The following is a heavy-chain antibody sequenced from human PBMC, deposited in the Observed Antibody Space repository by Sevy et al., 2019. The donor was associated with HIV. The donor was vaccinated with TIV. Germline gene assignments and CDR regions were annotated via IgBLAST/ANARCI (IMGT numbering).Heavy chain of an antibody. CDR2: LIPSCGAA. CDR1: GGTFSSYG. J-gene: IGHJ5*02. CDR3: AKYDYGDYVGWFDP. Sequence: ASVKVSCKASGGTFSSYGISWVRQAPGQGLEWMGGLIPSCGAANYGRNFQGRVTITADESTSTAYMELSSLRSEDTAVYYCAKYDYGDYVGWFDPWGQGTQVTVSS. D-gene: IGHD4-17*01. V-gene: IGHV1-69*13.